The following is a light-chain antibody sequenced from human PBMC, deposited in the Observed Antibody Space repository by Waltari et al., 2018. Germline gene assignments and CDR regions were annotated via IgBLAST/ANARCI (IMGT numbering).Light chain of an antibody. CDR1: SSDLGGYDY. J-gene: IGLJ2*01. V-gene: IGLV2-14*03. Sequence: HSALTQPASVSGSPGQSITISCTGTSSDLGGYDYVPWYQQHPGKAPKLMIYDVSKRPSGVSNRFSASKSGDTASLTISGLQTEDEADYYCSSHTSISTSVIFGGGTKVTVL. CDR2: DVS. CDR3: SSHTSISTSVI.